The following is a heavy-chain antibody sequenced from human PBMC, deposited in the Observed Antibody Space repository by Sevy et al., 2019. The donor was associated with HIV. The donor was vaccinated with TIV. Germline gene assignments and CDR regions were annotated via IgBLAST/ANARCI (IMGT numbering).Heavy chain of an antibody. D-gene: IGHD2-8*01. Sequence: GGSLRLSCAASGFTFSKYSMSWVRQPPGKGLEWVSTLYFGCGEINYADSVKGRFTISRDNFKSSVYLQMNNLRPEDTAVYYCAREGCTKPHDYWGQGTLVTVSS. CDR1: GFTFSKYS. CDR2: LYFGCGEI. J-gene: IGHJ4*02. V-gene: IGHV3-23*01. CDR3: AREGCTKPHDY.